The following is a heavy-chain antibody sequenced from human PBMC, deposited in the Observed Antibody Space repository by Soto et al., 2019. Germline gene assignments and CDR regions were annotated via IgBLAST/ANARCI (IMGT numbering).Heavy chain of an antibody. CDR2: IRSNTYGGTT. J-gene: IGHJ4*02. D-gene: IGHD6-6*01. CDR3: ARRKYLDY. CDR1: GFTFGDYA. Sequence: PGGSLRLSCTTSGFTFGDYAMSWFRQAPGKGLEWIGYIRSNTYGGTTEYAASVKGRFTISRVDSKRVAHLQMNSLETEDTAVYFCARRKYLDYWGQGTLVTVSS. V-gene: IGHV3-49*03.